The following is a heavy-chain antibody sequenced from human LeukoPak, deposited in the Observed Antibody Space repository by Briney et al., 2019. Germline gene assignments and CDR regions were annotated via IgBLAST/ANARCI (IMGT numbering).Heavy chain of an antibody. D-gene: IGHD1-26*01. CDR1: GYTFSGYF. J-gene: IGHJ4*02. CDR3: ARDLSSTPNWELDY. V-gene: IGHV1-2*06. Sequence: ASVKVSCKASGYTFSGYFIYWVRQAAGQRLDWMGRINADSGGPEYPPNFQGRVTMTRDTSTSTASMELSRLTSDDTAVYYCARDLSSTPNWELDYWGQGSLVTVSS. CDR2: INADSGGP.